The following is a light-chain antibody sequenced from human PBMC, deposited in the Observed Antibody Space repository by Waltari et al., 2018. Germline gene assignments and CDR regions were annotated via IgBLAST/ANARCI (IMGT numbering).Light chain of an antibody. V-gene: IGKV4-1*01. Sequence: DIVMTQSLDSLAVSLGERTTINCKSSQSVLYSSNNKNHLAWYQQKPGQSPKLLIYWASTRESGVPDRFSGSGSGTDFTLTISSLQAEDVAVYYCQQYYATPRTFGPGTKVDIK. CDR1: QSVLYSSNNKNH. CDR2: WAS. CDR3: QQYYATPRT. J-gene: IGKJ3*01.